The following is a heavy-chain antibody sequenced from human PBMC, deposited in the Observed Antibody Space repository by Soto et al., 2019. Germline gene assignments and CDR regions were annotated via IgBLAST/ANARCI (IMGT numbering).Heavy chain of an antibody. Sequence: QVQLVESGGGVVQPGRSLRLSCAASGFTFSSYGMHWVRQAPGKGLEWVAVIWYDGSNKYYADSVKGRFTISRDNSKNTLYLQMNSLRAEDTAVYYCARGSGVFIRFLEWLSDYWGQGTLVTVSS. V-gene: IGHV3-33*01. CDR2: IWYDGSNK. J-gene: IGHJ4*02. D-gene: IGHD3-3*01. CDR3: ARGSGVFIRFLEWLSDY. CDR1: GFTFSSYG.